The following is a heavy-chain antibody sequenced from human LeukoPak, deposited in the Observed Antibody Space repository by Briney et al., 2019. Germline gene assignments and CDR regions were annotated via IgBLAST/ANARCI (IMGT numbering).Heavy chain of an antibody. J-gene: IGHJ5*02. CDR3: ARAGPPAFDP. V-gene: IGHV3-48*03. CDR1: GFTFTNFE. CDR2: ISYSGSTT. Sequence: GGSLRLSCAASGFTFTNFEMNWVRQAPGKGLEWVSYISYSGSTTSYADSVKGRFTISRDNAKNSVYLQMNSLRAEDTAVYYCARAGPPAFDPWGQGTLVTVSS.